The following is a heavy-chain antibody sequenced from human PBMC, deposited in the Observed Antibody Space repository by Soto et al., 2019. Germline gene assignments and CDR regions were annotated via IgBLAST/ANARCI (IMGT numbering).Heavy chain of an antibody. CDR1: GGTFSSYT. CDR2: IIPILGIA. D-gene: IGHD6-13*01. V-gene: IGHV1-69*04. CDR3: ARDLFCWYGACIYYYYGMDV. J-gene: IGHJ6*02. Sequence: GASVKVSCKASGGTFSSYTISWVRQAPGQGLEWMGRIIPILGIANYAQKFQGRVTITADKSTSTAYMELSSLRSEDTAVYYCARDLFCWYGACIYYYYGMDVWGQGTTVTVSS.